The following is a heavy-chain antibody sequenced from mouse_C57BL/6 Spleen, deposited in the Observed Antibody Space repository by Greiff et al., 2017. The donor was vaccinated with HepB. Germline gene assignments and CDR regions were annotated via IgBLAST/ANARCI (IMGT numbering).Heavy chain of an antibody. CDR2: IDPYSGGT. CDR1: GYTFPSYW. Sequence: QVQLQQPGAELVKPGASVKLSCKASGYTFPSYWMHWVKQRPGQGLEWIGRIDPYSGGTKYNEKFKSKATLTVDKPSSTAYMQLSSLTSEDSAVYYCARRDYGSSYVYFDVWGTGTTVTVSS. J-gene: IGHJ1*03. V-gene: IGHV1-72*01. CDR3: ARRDYGSSYVYFDV. D-gene: IGHD1-1*01.